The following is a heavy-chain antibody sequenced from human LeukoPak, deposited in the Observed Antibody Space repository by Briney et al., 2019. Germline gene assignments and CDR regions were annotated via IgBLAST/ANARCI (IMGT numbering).Heavy chain of an antibody. D-gene: IGHD3-10*01. Sequence: ASVKVSCKASGYTFTSYDINWVRQATGQGLEWMGWMNPNSGNTGYAQKFQGRVTMTRNTSISTAYMELSSLRSEDTAVYSCATIGGSGSYYILDYWGQGTLVTVSS. V-gene: IGHV1-8*01. CDR1: GYTFTSYD. CDR3: ATIGGSGSYYILDY. J-gene: IGHJ4*02. CDR2: MNPNSGNT.